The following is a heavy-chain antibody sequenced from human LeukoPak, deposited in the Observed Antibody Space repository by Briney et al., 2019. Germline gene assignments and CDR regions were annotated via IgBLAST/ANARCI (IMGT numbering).Heavy chain of an antibody. V-gene: IGHV1-2*02. CDR1: VYIFTDYY. CDR2: VNANSGDT. D-gene: IGHD5-12*01. Sequence: GASVKVSCKTSVYIFTDYYIYWVRQAPGQGLEWMGWVNANSGDTNYAQKFQGRVTMTRDTSITTAYMEVRRLRSDDTAIYYCARPLGRYNAYDRAFDYWGQGTLVTVSS. CDR3: ARPLGRYNAYDRAFDY. J-gene: IGHJ4*02.